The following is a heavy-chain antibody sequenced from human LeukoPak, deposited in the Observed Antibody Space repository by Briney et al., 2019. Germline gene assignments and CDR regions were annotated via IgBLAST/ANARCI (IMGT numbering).Heavy chain of an antibody. CDR1: GFTVSSNY. CDR2: IYSGGST. J-gene: IGHJ3*02. V-gene: IGHV3-53*01. Sequence: GGSLRLSCAASGFTVSSNYMSWVRQAPGKGLEWVSVIYSGGSTYYADSVKGRFTISRDNSKNTLYLQMNSLRAEDTAAYYCAREEYYYDSSGFGPWGAFDIWGQGTMVTVSS. D-gene: IGHD3-22*01. CDR3: AREEYYYDSSGFGPWGAFDI.